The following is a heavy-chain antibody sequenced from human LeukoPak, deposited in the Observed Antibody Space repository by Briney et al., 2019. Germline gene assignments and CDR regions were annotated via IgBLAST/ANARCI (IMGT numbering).Heavy chain of an antibody. CDR2: INHSGST. V-gene: IGHV4-34*01. CDR3: APFASDSSSLDY. J-gene: IGHJ4*02. CDR1: GGSFSGYY. D-gene: IGHD6-13*01. Sequence: SKTLSLTCAVYGGSFSGYYWSWIRQPPGKGLEWIGEINHSGSTNYNPPLKSRVTISVDTSKNQFSLKLSSVTAADTAVHYCAPFASDSSSLDYWGQGTLVTVSS.